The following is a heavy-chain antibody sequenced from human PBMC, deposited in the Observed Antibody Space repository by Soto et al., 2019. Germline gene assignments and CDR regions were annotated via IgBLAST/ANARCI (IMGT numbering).Heavy chain of an antibody. CDR2: INHSGST. D-gene: IGHD6-19*01. V-gene: IGHV4-34*01. J-gene: IGHJ4*02. Sequence: SETLSLTCAVYGGSFSGYYWSWIRQPPGKGLEWIGEINHSGSTNYNPSLKSRVTISVDTSKNQFSLKLSSVTAADTAVYYCASSGQYYFDYWGQGTLVTVSS. CDR1: GGSFSGYY. CDR3: ASSGQYYFDY.